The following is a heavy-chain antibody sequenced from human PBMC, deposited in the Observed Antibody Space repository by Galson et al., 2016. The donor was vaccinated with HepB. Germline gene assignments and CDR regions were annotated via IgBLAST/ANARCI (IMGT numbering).Heavy chain of an antibody. CDR1: GPSLNLLD. D-gene: IGHD6-19*01. CDR2: IFPRNTT. J-gene: IGHJ4*02. Sequence: QVQLQESGPGLVKPSETLSLTCPLPGPSLNLLDRSWFRQPPGKGLEWIAYIFPRNTTTLKPSSKSRVTLSVDTSKKLLSLNLTSVTASDTAVYYCARDLGYNSGYYVNWGQGALVTVSS. CDR3: ARDLGYNSGYYVN. V-gene: IGHV4-59*11.